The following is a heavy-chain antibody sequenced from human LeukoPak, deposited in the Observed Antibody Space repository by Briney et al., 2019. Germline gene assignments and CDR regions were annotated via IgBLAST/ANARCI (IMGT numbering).Heavy chain of an antibody. J-gene: IGHJ6*03. CDR3: ARGRYYYGSGSYPRYYYYYYMDV. V-gene: IGHV4-39*07. Sequence: PSETLSLTCTVSGASVSSGSYYWSWIRQPPGKGLEWIGEINHSGSTNYNPSLKSRVTISVDTSKNQFSLKLSSVTAADTAVYYCARGRYYYGSGSYPRYYYYYYMDVWGKGTTVTVSS. CDR1: GASVSSGSYY. CDR2: INHSGST. D-gene: IGHD3-10*01.